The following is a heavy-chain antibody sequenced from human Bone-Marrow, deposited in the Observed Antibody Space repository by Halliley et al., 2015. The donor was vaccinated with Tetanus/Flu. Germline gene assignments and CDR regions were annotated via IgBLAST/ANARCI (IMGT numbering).Heavy chain of an antibody. CDR3: ARHEIEGAPFVF. D-gene: IGHD3-16*01. Sequence: QLVQSGAEVKRPGESLRISWKGSEYSFSNYWITWVRQMPGKGLQWMGRIDPSDSYIKYSPSFRGHVTISADTSISTAYLHWSSLMASDTAIYYCARHEIEGAPFVFWGQGTLVTFAS. J-gene: IGHJ4*02. CDR1: EYSFSNYW. CDR2: IDPSDSYI. V-gene: IGHV5-10-1*01.